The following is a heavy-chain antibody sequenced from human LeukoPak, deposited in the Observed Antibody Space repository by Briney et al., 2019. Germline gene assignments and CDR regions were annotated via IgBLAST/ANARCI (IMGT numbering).Heavy chain of an antibody. V-gene: IGHV3-30-3*01. J-gene: IGHJ4*02. CDR2: ISYDGSNK. CDR1: GFTFSSYA. Sequence: GGSLRLSCAASGFTFSSYAMHWVRQAPGKGLEWVAVISYDGSNKYYADSVKGRFTISRDNSKNTLYLQMNSLRAEDTAVYYCARDSVHYTVTTLPTLDYWGQGTLVTVSS. CDR3: ARDSVHYTVTTLPTLDY. D-gene: IGHD4-17*01.